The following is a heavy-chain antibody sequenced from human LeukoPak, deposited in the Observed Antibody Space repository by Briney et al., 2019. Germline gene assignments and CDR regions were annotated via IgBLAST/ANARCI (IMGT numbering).Heavy chain of an antibody. J-gene: IGHJ3*02. D-gene: IGHD6-13*01. CDR1: RGTFRSYG. Sequence: SVKVSCKASRGTFRSYGIGWVRQAPGQGLEWMGGTIPKFGTASYAQKFEGRVTITADESTTTAYMELSSLRSEDTAVFYCARERAHRSSPHDAFGIWGQGTMVTVSS. V-gene: IGHV1-69*01. CDR3: ARERAHRSSPHDAFGI. CDR2: TIPKFGTA.